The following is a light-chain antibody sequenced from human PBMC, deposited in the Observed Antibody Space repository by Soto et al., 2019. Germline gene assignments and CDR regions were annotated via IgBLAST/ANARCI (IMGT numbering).Light chain of an antibody. J-gene: IGLJ1*01. CDR2: EVN. CDR3: TSYAGGNNV. Sequence: QSALTQPPSASVSPGQSVTISCTGTSSDVGGYNYVSWYQQHPGKVPKLMIYEVNKRPSGVPDRFSGSKSGNTASLTVSGLQAEAEADYYCTSYAGGNNVFGTGTKVTVL. CDR1: SSDVGGYNY. V-gene: IGLV2-8*01.